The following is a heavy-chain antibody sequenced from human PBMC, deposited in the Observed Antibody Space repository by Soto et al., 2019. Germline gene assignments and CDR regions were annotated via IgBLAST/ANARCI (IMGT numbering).Heavy chain of an antibody. CDR2: INTSGGST. V-gene: IGHV1-46*01. CDR1: GYTFTSYY. D-gene: IGHD3-22*01. Sequence: ASVKVSSKASGYTFTSYYMHWLRQAPGQELEWMGIINTSGGSTSYAQKFQGRVTMTRDTSTSTVYMELSSLRSEDTAVYYCATYYYDSSGYYYFDYWGQGSRVTVSS. J-gene: IGHJ4*02. CDR3: ATYYYDSSGYYYFDY.